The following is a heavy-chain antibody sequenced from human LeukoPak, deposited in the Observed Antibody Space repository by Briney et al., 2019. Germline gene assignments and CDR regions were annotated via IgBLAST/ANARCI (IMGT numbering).Heavy chain of an antibody. Sequence: GGSLRLSCATSGFTFDDYGMSWVRQAPGKGLEWVSGIDWNGGSTGYADSVKGRFTISRDNAKNSLYLQMNSLRAEDTALYYCAKGFDSSGYYFDYWGQGTLVTVSS. D-gene: IGHD3-22*01. J-gene: IGHJ4*02. CDR1: GFTFDDYG. V-gene: IGHV3-20*04. CDR3: AKGFDSSGYYFDY. CDR2: IDWNGGST.